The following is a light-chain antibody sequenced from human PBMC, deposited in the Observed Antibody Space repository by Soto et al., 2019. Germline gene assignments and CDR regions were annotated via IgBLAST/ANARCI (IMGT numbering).Light chain of an antibody. J-gene: IGKJ4*01. CDR2: DAS. Sequence: EIVLTQSPATLSLSPGERATLSCRASQSIRNYLAWYQQKPGEPPRLLINDASNRATGIPARFSGGGSGTDFILTISSLEPEDSGVYYCQQRNDWVTFGGGTKVDIK. V-gene: IGKV3-11*01. CDR3: QQRNDWVT. CDR1: QSIRNY.